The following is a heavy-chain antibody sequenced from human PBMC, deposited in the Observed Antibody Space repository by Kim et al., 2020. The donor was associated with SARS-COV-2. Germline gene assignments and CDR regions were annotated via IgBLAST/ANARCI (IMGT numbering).Heavy chain of an antibody. J-gene: IGHJ4*02. V-gene: IGHV3-33*01. D-gene: IGHD6-19*01. CDR3: ARDRWIGSCWYQDC. Sequence: ADSMRDQFTISRDNSKKTLNLQINSLGAEDTPVYYCARDRWIGSCWYQDCWGQGTLVTVSS.